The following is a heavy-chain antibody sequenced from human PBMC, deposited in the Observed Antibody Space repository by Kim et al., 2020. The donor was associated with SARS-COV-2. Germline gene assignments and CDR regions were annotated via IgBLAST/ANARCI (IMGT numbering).Heavy chain of an antibody. Sequence: GGSLRLSCAASGFSFSTYAMAWVRQAPGKGLEWVSGITGDAVTTYYADSVKGRFTISRDNSKDTLYLQMNSLRAEDTALYYCAKRDYPYSSDYYPLFDY. CDR1: GFSFSTYA. J-gene: IGHJ5*01. D-gene: IGHD3-22*01. CDR2: ITGDAVTT. V-gene: IGHV3-23*01. CDR3: AKRDYPYSSDYYPLFDY.